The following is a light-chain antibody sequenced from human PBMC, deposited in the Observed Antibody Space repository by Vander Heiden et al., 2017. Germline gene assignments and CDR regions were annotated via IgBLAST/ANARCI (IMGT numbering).Light chain of an antibody. V-gene: IGLV3-1*01. Sequence: SYELTQPPSVSVSPGQPASITCSGDQSGDKYACWYQQKPGQSPVLVIYQDSKRPSGIPERFSGSSSGNTATLTISGTQAMDEADYYCQAWDSSNVVFGGGTKLTVL. CDR2: QDS. CDR1: QSGDKY. J-gene: IGLJ2*01. CDR3: QAWDSSNVV.